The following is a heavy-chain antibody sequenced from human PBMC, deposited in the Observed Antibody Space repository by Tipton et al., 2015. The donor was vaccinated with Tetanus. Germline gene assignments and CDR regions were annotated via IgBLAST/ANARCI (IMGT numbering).Heavy chain of an antibody. CDR1: GGSISSNY. CDR2: IYTSGST. D-gene: IGHD3-9*01. V-gene: IGHV4-4*07. J-gene: IGHJ4*02. CDR3: ARVIYDILTGYHIDY. Sequence: GLVKPSETLSLTCTVSGGSISSNYWSWIRQPAGKGLEWIGRIYTSGSTNYNPSLKSRVTMSLDTSKNQFSLKLSSVTAADTAVYYCARVIYDILTGYHIDYWGQGTLVTVSS.